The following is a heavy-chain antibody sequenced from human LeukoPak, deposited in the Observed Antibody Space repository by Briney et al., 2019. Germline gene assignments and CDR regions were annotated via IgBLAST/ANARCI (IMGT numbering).Heavy chain of an antibody. D-gene: IGHD1-26*01. CDR2: ISGSGGST. Sequence: GGSLRPSCAASGFTFSSYAMSWVRQAPGKGLEWVSAISGSGGSTYYADSVKGRFTISRDNSKNTLYLQMNSLRAEDTAVYYCAKDGSTSTIHYYYGMDVWGQGTTVTVSS. V-gene: IGHV3-23*01. CDR3: AKDGSTSTIHYYYGMDV. J-gene: IGHJ6*02. CDR1: GFTFSSYA.